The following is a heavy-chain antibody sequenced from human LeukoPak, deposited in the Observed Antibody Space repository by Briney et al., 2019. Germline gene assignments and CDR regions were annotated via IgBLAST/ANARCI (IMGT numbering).Heavy chain of an antibody. CDR3: ARVDEMATMKTLDY. Sequence: GGSLRLSCAVSGFTFAGHGMSWVRQAPGKGLEWVSGISERGDNTYYADSVKGRFTVSRDNAKNSLYLQMNSLRSEDTAVYYCARVDEMATMKTLDYWGQGTLVTVSS. J-gene: IGHJ4*02. CDR1: GFTFAGHG. CDR2: ISERGDNT. D-gene: IGHD5-24*01. V-gene: IGHV3-23*01.